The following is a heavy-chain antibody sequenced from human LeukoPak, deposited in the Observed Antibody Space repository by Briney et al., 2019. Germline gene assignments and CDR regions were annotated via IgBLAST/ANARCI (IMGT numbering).Heavy chain of an antibody. CDR3: ARMGAIAGASANPDY. CDR2: IYYSGTT. CDR1: GGSISNYY. Sequence: SETLSLTCTVSGGSISNYYWSWIRQPPGKGLEWIGYIYYSGTTDYSPSLRSRVTMSLDTSKNQFSLKLSSVTTADTAVYYCARMGAIAGASANPDYWGQGTLVSVSS. V-gene: IGHV4-59*01. D-gene: IGHD4/OR15-4a*01. J-gene: IGHJ4*02.